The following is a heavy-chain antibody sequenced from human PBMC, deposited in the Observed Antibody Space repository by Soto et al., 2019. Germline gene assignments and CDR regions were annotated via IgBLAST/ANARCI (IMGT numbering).Heavy chain of an antibody. D-gene: IGHD2-21*02. V-gene: IGHV1-3*05. CDR2: INAGNGNT. CDR3: ARSIVVVTALDY. CDR1: GYTFTSYA. J-gene: IGHJ4*02. Sequence: QVQLVQSGAEEKKPGASLKVSCKASGYTFTSYAMHWVRQAPGQRLEWMGWINAGNGNTKSSQKFQGRVTITRDTSASTAYMELSSLRSEDTAVYYCARSIVVVTALDYWGQGTLVTVSS.